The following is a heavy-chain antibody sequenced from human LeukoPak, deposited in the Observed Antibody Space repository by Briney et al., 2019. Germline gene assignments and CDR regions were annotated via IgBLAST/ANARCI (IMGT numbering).Heavy chain of an antibody. D-gene: IGHD3-22*01. CDR3: ARGRTYYYDSSGYYPSKEKYNWFDP. V-gene: IGHV4-59*01. CDR1: GGSISSYY. J-gene: IGHJ5*02. CDR2: IYYSGST. Sequence: PSETLSLTCTVSGGSISSYYWSWIRQPPGKGLEWIGYIYYSGSTNYNPSLKSRVTISVDTSKNQFSLKLSSVTAADTAVYYCARGRTYYYDSSGYYPSKEKYNWFDPWGQGTLVTVSS.